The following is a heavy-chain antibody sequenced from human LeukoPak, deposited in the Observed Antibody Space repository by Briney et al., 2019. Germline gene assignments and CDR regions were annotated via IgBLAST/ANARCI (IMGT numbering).Heavy chain of an antibody. V-gene: IGHV1-2*02. CDR1: GYTFTRYD. CDR3: ASPTKEGYDYGFDY. D-gene: IGHD4-17*01. Sequence: ASVKVSCKASGYTFTRYDINWVRQATGQGLEWMGWINPNSGGTNYAQKFQGRVTMTRDTSISTAYMELSRLRSDDTAVYYCASPTKEGYDYGFDYWGQGTLVTVSS. J-gene: IGHJ4*02. CDR2: INPNSGGT.